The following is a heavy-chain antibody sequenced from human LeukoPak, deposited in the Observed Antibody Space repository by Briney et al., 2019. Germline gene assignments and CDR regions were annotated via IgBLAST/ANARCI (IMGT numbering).Heavy chain of an antibody. Sequence: ASVKVSCKASGYTFTGYYMHWVRQAPGQGLEWMGWINPNSGGTNYAQKFQGRVTMTRDASISTAYMELSRLRSDDTAVYYCARAGIQLWFVAGNNDAFDIWGQGTMVTVSS. D-gene: IGHD5-18*01. CDR3: ARAGIQLWFVAGNNDAFDI. CDR1: GYTFTGYY. CDR2: INPNSGGT. V-gene: IGHV1-2*02. J-gene: IGHJ3*02.